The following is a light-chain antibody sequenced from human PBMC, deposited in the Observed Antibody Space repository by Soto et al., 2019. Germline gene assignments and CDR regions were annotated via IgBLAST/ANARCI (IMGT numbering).Light chain of an antibody. CDR2: GAS. CDR1: QSVSSD. J-gene: IGKJ1*01. CDR3: QQYNNWPPWT. V-gene: IGKV3-15*01. Sequence: EIVLTQSPATLSVSPGERATLSCRASQSVSSDLAWYQQKPGQAPRLLIYGASTRATGIPARFGGSGSGTEFTLPISSLQSEDFAVYYCQQYNNWPPWTFGQGTRVEI.